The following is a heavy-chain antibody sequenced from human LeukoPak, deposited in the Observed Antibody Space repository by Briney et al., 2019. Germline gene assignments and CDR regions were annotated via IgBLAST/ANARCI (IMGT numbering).Heavy chain of an antibody. J-gene: IGHJ4*02. CDR2: TKQDRSEK. CDR1: ELTSSTSW. V-gene: IGHV3-7*01. Sequence: GGSLRLSCAASELTSSTSWMSWVRQAPGKGLEWVAQTKQDRSEKYYVDSVKGRFTTSRDKNSLFLQMNSVRAEDTAVYYCVGWGISGITNHWGQGTLVTVPS. CDR3: VGWGISGITNH. D-gene: IGHD1-7*01.